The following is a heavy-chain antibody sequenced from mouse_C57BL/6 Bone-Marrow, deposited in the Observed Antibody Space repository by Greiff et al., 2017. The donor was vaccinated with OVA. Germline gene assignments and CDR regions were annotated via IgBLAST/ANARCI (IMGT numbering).Heavy chain of an antibody. J-gene: IGHJ3*01. Sequence: VKLQESGPGILQPSQTLSLTCSFSGFSLSTFGMGVGWIRQPSGKGLEWLAHIWWDDDKYYNPALKSRLTISKDTSKNQVFLKIANVDTADTATYYCARSLLLRSWFAYWGQGTLVTVSA. V-gene: IGHV8-8*01. D-gene: IGHD1-1*01. CDR2: IWWDDDK. CDR3: ARSLLLRSWFAY. CDR1: GFSLSTFGMG.